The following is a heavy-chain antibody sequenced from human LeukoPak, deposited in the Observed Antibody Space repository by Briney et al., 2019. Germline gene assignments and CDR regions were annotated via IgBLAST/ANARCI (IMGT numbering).Heavy chain of an antibody. Sequence: GASVKVSCKASGYTFTSYGISWVRQAPGQGLEWMGWISAYNGNTNYAQKLQGRVTMTTDTSTSTAYMELRSLRSDDTAVYYCASSGYYYGSESPFEYFQHWGQGTLVTVSS. CDR2: ISAYNGNT. D-gene: IGHD3-10*01. CDR3: ASSGYYYGSESPFEYFQH. CDR1: GYTFTSYG. V-gene: IGHV1-18*01. J-gene: IGHJ1*01.